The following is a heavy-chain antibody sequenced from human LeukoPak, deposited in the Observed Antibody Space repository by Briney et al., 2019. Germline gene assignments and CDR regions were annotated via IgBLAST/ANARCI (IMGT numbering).Heavy chain of an antibody. CDR3: ARSEKLLWFGELFR. J-gene: IGHJ4*02. V-gene: IGHV1-69*01. CDR1: GGTFSIYA. Sequence: GSSVRVSCKASGGTFSIYAISWVQQAPGQGLEWMGGIIPIFGTANYAQKFQGRVTITADESTSTAYMELSSLRSEDTAVYYCARSEKLLWFGELFRWGQGTLVTVSS. D-gene: IGHD3-10*01. CDR2: IIPIFGTA.